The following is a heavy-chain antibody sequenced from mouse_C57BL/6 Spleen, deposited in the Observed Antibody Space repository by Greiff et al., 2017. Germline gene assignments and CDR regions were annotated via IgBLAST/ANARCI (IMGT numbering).Heavy chain of an antibody. J-gene: IGHJ2*01. D-gene: IGHD1-1*01. CDR2: IYPRSGNT. Sequence: QVQLKQSGAELARPGASVKLSCKASGYTFTSYGISWVKQRTGQGLEWIGEIYPRSGNTYYNEKFKGKATLTADKSSSTAYMELRSLTSEDSAVYFCAREGYGSSADYWGQGTTRTVSS. V-gene: IGHV1-81*01. CDR3: AREGYGSSADY. CDR1: GYTFTSYG.